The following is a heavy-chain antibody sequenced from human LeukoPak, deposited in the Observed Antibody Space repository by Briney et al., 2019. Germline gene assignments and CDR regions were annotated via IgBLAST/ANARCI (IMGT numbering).Heavy chain of an antibody. CDR1: GGSFSGYY. CDR3: ARCRYYHGSGTYLPGYFDC. D-gene: IGHD3-10*01. J-gene: IGHJ4*02. V-gene: IGHV4-34*01. CDR2: INHSGST. Sequence: SQTLSLTCAVYGGSFSGYYWSWIRQPPGKGLEWIGLINHSGSTNYNPSLKSRVTISVDTSKNQFSLKLSSVTDADTAVYYCARCRYYHGSGTYLPGYFDCWGQGTLVTVSS.